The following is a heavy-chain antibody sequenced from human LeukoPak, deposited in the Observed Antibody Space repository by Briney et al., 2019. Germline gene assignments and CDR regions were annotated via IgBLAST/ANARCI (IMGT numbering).Heavy chain of an antibody. V-gene: IGHV1-69*04. D-gene: IGHD6-13*01. CDR3: ARIRRYSSSWYNWFDP. CDR2: IIPILGIA. Sequence: SVKVSCKASGGTXSSYAISWVRQAPGQGLEWMGRIIPILGIANYAQKFQGRVTITADKSTSTAYMELSSLRSDDTAVYYCARIRRYSSSWYNWFDPWGQGTLVTVSS. CDR1: GGTXSSYA. J-gene: IGHJ5*02.